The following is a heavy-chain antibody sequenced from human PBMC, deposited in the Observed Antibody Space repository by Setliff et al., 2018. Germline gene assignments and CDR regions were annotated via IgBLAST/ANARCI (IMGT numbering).Heavy chain of an antibody. V-gene: IGHV3-21*01. CDR2: ISSSSSYI. J-gene: IGHJ3*02. CDR3: ARELAGIISGSYYPDAFDI. CDR1: GFTFSSYS. D-gene: IGHD1-26*01. Sequence: GGSLRLSCAASGFTFSSYSMNWVRQAPGKGLEWVSSISSSSSYIYYADSVKGRFTISRDNAKNSLYLQMNSLRAEDTAVYYCARELAGIISGSYYPDAFDIWGQGTMVTVS.